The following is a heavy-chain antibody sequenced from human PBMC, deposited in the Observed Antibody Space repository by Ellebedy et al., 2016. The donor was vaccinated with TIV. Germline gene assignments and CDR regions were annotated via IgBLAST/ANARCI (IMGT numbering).Heavy chain of an antibody. V-gene: IGHV3-23*01. D-gene: IGHD2/OR15-2a*01. CDR3: AKEGPWAFMDV. J-gene: IGHJ6*02. CDR1: GFTFGDFA. Sequence: GESLKIPCAASGFTFGDFAMGWVRQAPGKGLEWASSISGSGGNTYYADSVKGRLTISRDNATNTLYLQMNSLRADYTAVYYCAKEGPWAFMDVWGQGTTVTVSS. CDR2: ISGSGGNT.